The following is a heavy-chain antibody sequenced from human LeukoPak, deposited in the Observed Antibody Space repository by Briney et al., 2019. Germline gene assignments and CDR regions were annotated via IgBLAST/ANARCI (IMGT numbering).Heavy chain of an antibody. CDR2: INPSGGST. V-gene: IGHV1-46*01. Sequence: ASVKVSCKASGYTFTSYYMHWVRQAPGQGLEWMGIINPSGGSTSYAQKFQGRVTMTRDTSTSTVYMELSSLRSEDTAVYYCARDYYDSSGYLTGFDYWGQETLVTVSS. D-gene: IGHD3-22*01. J-gene: IGHJ4*02. CDR3: ARDYYDSSGYLTGFDY. CDR1: GYTFTSYY.